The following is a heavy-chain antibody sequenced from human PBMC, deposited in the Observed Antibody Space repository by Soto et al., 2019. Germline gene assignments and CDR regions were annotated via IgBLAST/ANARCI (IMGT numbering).Heavy chain of an antibody. V-gene: IGHV4-59*01. CDR3: ARDRAYYDGNGFYFEC. J-gene: IGHJ4*02. Sequence: SETLSLTCTVCGDSISDYYWSWIRQPPGKGLEWIGYIYYSGNTNYNPSLKSRVTISEDTSKNQFSLKLSAVTAADTAVYYCARDRAYYDGNGFYFECLGQRTLVTVSS. CDR1: GDSISDYY. CDR2: IYYSGNT. D-gene: IGHD3-16*01.